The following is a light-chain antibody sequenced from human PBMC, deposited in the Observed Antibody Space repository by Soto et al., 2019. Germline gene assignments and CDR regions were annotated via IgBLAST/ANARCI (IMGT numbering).Light chain of an antibody. CDR1: QSVSSY. V-gene: IGKV3-20*01. CDR3: QQYGSSPL. CDR2: DAS. J-gene: IGKJ4*01. Sequence: DIVLTQSPATLTLSPGQRGTLPCRASQSVSSYLAWYQQKPGQAPRLLIYDASNRATGIPARFSGSASGKDFPITISRLEPEDFAVDDCQQYGSSPLFGGGTKVDIK.